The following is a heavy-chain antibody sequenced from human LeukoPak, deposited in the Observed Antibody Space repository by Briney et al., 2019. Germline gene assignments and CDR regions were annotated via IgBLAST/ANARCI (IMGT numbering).Heavy chain of an antibody. CDR2: LSNTGSDI. J-gene: IGHJ4*02. Sequence: PGGSLRLSCTAAGFSLSGHYMTWIRQAPGQGLEYFSYLSNTGSDIFYADSVKGRFSISRDNAKNSLFLQLNSLRAEDTAVYYCARGHWGLDYWGQGALVTVSS. V-gene: IGHV3-11*01. CDR1: GFSLSGHY. D-gene: IGHD7-27*01. CDR3: ARGHWGLDY.